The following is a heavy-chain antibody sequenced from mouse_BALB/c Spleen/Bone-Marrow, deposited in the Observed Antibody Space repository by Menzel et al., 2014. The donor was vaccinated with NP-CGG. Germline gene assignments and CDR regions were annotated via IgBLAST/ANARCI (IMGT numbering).Heavy chain of an antibody. J-gene: IGHJ3*01. CDR2: ISGGGSYT. V-gene: IGHV5-9-2*01. CDR1: GFIFSSYG. CDR3: ARHAYYDQTEVSFVY. Sequence: DVQLVESGGNLVKSGGSLKLSCAASGFIFSSYGMSWVRQTPEKRLEWVATISGGGSYTFYPDSVKGRFTISRDNAKNNLYLQLSSLRSEDTALYYCARHAYYDQTEVSFVYWGQGTLVTVSA. D-gene: IGHD2-4*01.